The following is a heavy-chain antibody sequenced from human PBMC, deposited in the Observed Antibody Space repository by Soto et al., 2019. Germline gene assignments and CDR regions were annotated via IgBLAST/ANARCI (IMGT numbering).Heavy chain of an antibody. CDR3: AKENGFNFVNFGASGFDY. J-gene: IGHJ4*02. V-gene: IGHV3-23*01. D-gene: IGHD3-10*01. CDR2: ISGSGSST. CDR1: GFRFSSKA. Sequence: EVQLLESGGGLVQPGGSLRLSCAASGFRFSSKAMSWVRQAPGKGLEWVSIISGSGSSTYYTDSLKGRFTISRDNSKKMVYLEMSYLTAEDTAVYYCAKENGFNFVNFGASGFDYWGQGSLVSVPS.